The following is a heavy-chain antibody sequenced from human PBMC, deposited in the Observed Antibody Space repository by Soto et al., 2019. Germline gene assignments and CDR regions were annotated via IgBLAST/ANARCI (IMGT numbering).Heavy chain of an antibody. D-gene: IGHD3-16*01. J-gene: IGHJ4*02. V-gene: IGHV3-23*01. Sequence: RLSCAASGFTLSRYNMNWGPQAPGKGLEWVSLVSATAGTTYYTDSVKGRFTISRDNSRNTVYLQMNSLRADDTAVYYCAKDRLAGGFDYWGQGTLVTVSS. CDR3: AKDRLAGGFDY. CDR2: VSATAGTT. CDR1: GFTLSRYN.